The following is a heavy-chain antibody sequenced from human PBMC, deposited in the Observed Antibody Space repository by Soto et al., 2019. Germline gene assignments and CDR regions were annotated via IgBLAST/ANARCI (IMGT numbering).Heavy chain of an antibody. CDR2: IYYSGTT. CDR3: AREGYNFGPFDY. D-gene: IGHD5-18*01. J-gene: IGHJ4*02. CDR1: GGSISNFY. V-gene: IGHV4-59*01. Sequence: SETLSLTCTVSGGSISNFYWSWIRQPPGKGLEWIGYIYYSGTTSYNPSLNSRVTISVDTSKNQFSLKLNSVTAADTAVYYCAREGYNFGPFDYWGQGALVTVS.